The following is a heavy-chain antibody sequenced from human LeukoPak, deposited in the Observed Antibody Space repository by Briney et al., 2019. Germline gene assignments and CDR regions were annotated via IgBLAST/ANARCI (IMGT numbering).Heavy chain of an antibody. CDR3: ARDQRTVGYYGMDV. CDR2: LSSSGTT. Sequence: SETLCLTCAVSGGSLSGNHWSGVRRPPGKGLEWIAYLSSSGTTNYAPSLKSRVTISVATSKNQFSLKLRSVTAAATAVYYCARDQRTVGYYGMDVWGRGPTVTVSS. CDR1: GGSLSGNH. J-gene: IGHJ6*02. D-gene: IGHD1-26*01. V-gene: IGHV4-59*01.